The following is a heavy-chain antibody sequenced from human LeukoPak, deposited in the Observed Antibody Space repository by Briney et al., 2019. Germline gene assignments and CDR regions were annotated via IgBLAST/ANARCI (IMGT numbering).Heavy chain of an antibody. Sequence: GGSLRLSCAASGFTFSSYWMNWVRQAPGKGLVWVSRIASDGSSTTYADSVKGRFSNSRDNAKNSLDLQMNSLSAEDTAVYYCARPYSGHDYVGGFEYWGQGTLVTVSS. CDR3: ARPYSGHDYVGGFEY. D-gene: IGHD5-12*01. J-gene: IGHJ4*02. V-gene: IGHV3-74*01. CDR2: IASDGSST. CDR1: GFTFSSYW.